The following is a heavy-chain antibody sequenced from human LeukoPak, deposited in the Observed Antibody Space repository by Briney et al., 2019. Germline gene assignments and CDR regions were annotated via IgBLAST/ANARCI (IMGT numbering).Heavy chain of an antibody. D-gene: IGHD1-26*01. Sequence: GGSLRLSYAASGFTFSSFAMSWVRQAPGKGLEWVSAVTGSGSATDYADFVKGRITISSDNSKNTLYLQMNSLRAEDTAVYYCAKRFGESYGHFDYWGQGTLVTVSS. V-gene: IGHV3-23*01. CDR1: GFTFSSFA. J-gene: IGHJ4*02. CDR2: VTGSGSAT. CDR3: AKRFGESYGHFDY.